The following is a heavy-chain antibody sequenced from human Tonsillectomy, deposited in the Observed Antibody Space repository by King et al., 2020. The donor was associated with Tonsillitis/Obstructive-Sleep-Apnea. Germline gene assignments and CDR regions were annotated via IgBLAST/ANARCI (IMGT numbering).Heavy chain of an antibody. J-gene: IGHJ5*02. V-gene: IGHV1-69*12. Sequence: VQLVQSGAEVWKPGSSVKVSCKASGGTFSSYAISWVRQAPGQGLEWMGGIIPIFGTPNYAQKFQGRVTITADESTSTVYMELSSPRSEDTAVYYCARVRGSGRLNWFDPWGQGTLVTVSS. CDR3: ARVRGSGRLNWFDP. CDR2: IIPIFGTP. CDR1: GGTFSSYA. D-gene: IGHD3-10*01.